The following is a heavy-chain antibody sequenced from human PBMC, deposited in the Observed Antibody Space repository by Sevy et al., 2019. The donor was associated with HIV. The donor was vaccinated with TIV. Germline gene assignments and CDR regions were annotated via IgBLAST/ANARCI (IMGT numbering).Heavy chain of an antibody. J-gene: IGHJ6*02. Sequence: GGSLRLSCAASGFTFSSYGMHWVRQAPGKGLEWVAVISYDGSNKYYADSVKGRFTISRDNSKNTLYLQMNSLRAEDKAAFYCANAALRVVLRYFGWGMDVWGQGTTVTVSS. CDR3: ANAALRVVLRYFGWGMDV. CDR1: GFTFSSYG. V-gene: IGHV3-30*18. D-gene: IGHD3-9*01. CDR2: ISYDGSNK.